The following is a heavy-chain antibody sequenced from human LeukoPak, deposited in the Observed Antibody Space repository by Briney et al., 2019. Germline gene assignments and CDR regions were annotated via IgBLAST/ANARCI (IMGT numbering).Heavy chain of an antibody. J-gene: IGHJ5*02. Sequence: ASVKVSCKAFGYTFTSNYMHWVRQAPGQGLEWMGWINPNSGGTNYAQKFQGRVTMTRDTSISTAYMELSRLRSDDTAVYYCARDRWFGSPANWFDPWGQGTLVTVSS. CDR1: GYTFTSNY. CDR3: ARDRWFGSPANWFDP. V-gene: IGHV1-2*02. D-gene: IGHD3-10*01. CDR2: INPNSGGT.